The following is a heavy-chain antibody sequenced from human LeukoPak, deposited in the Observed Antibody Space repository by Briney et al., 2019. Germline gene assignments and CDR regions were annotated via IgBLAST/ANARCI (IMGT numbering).Heavy chain of an antibody. CDR1: GGSNSSYY. D-gene: IGHD1-26*01. CDR2: IYTSGST. J-gene: IGHJ3*02. V-gene: IGHV4-4*07. Sequence: SETLSLTCTVSGGSNSSYYWSWIRQPAGKGLEWIGRIYTSGSTNYNPSLKSRVTMSVDTSKNQFSLKLSSVTAADTAVYYCARALLTTPPAAFDIWGQGTMVTVSS. CDR3: ARALLTTPPAAFDI.